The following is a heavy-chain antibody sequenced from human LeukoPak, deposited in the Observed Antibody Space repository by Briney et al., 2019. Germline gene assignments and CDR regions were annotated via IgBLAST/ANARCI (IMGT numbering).Heavy chain of an antibody. V-gene: IGHV4-34*01. Sequence: SETLSLTCAVSGGSFSGYYWSWIRQPPGKGLEWIGEINHSGSTNYNPSLKSRVTISVDTSKNQFSLKLSSVTAADTAVYYCASNTGTTGWFDPWGQGTLVTVSS. CDR1: GGSFSGYY. D-gene: IGHD1-1*01. CDR3: ASNTGTTGWFDP. J-gene: IGHJ5*02. CDR2: INHSGST.